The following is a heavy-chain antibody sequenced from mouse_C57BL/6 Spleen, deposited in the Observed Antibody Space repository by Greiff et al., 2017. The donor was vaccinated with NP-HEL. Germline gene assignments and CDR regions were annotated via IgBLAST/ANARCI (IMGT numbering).Heavy chain of an antibody. CDR2: INPNNGGT. V-gene: IGHV1-26*01. J-gene: IGHJ2*01. CDR3: ARRGYYGSSYGKYCFDY. CDR1: GYTFTDYY. Sequence: VQLQQSGPELVKPGASVKISCKASGYTFTDYYMNWVKQSHGKSLEWIGAINPNNGGTSYNQKFKGKATLTVDKSSSTAYMELRSLTSEDSAVYYCARRGYYGSSYGKYCFDYWGQGTTLTVSS. D-gene: IGHD1-1*01.